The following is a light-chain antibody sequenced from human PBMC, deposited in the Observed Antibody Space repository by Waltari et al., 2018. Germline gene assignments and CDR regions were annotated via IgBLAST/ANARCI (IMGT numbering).Light chain of an antibody. Sequence: DVQMTQSPSTLSAFVGDRVTITCLASQNISSWLAWYQQKPGKAPNLLIYKASSLETGVPSRFSGSGSGTDFTLTISSLQPDDFATYYCQQYSSFPFTFGPGTKVDIK. J-gene: IGKJ3*01. CDR3: QQYSSFPFT. CDR1: QNISSW. CDR2: KAS. V-gene: IGKV1-5*03.